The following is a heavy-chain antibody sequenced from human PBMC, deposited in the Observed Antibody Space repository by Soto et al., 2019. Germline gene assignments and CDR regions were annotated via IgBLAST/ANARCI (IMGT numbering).Heavy chain of an antibody. CDR1: GYTFTSYY. CDR3: ARKAYYYGSGSSPPNWFDP. J-gene: IGHJ5*02. V-gene: IGHV1-8*01. D-gene: IGHD3-10*01. Sequence: ASVNVSCKAAGYTFTSYYINWVRQATGQGLEWMGWMNPNSGNTGYAQKFQGRVTMTRNTSISTAYMELSSLRSEDTAVYYCARKAYYYGSGSSPPNWFDPWGQGTLVTVSS. CDR2: MNPNSGNT.